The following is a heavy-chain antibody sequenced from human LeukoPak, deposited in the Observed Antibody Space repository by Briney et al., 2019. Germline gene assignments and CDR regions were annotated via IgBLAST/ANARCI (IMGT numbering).Heavy chain of an antibody. Sequence: GGSLRLSCAASGFTFSSYSMNWVRQAPGKGLEWVSYISSSSTIYYADSVKGRFTISRDNAKNSLYLQMNSLRAEDTAVYYCARARYDFWSGYYTRAFDIWGQGTMVTVSS. CDR2: ISSSSTI. CDR3: ARARYDFWSGYYTRAFDI. CDR1: GFTFSSYS. V-gene: IGHV3-48*01. D-gene: IGHD3-3*01. J-gene: IGHJ3*02.